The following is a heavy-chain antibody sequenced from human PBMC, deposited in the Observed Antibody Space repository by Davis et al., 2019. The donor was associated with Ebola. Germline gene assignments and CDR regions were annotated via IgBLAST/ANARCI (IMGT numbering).Heavy chain of an antibody. J-gene: IGHJ6*04. D-gene: IGHD2-21*02. V-gene: IGHV1-18*01. CDR3: ARDIVVVTAILLDVFDI. Sequence: SVKVSCKASGYTFNLYGISWVRQAPGQGLEWMGWISAYNGNTNYAQRFQDRVTMTTDTSTNTAYMEVRGLRSDDTAVYYCARDIVVVTAILLDVFDIWGKGTTVTVSS. CDR2: ISAYNGNT. CDR1: GYTFNLYG.